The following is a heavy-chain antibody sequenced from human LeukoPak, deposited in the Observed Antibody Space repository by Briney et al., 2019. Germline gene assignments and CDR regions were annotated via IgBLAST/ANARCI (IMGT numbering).Heavy chain of an antibody. Sequence: GGSLRLSCAASGFTVSSNYMSWVRQAPGKGLEWVSMIYSGGTTYYADSVKGRFTISRDDAKNSLYLQMNSLRAEDTAVYYCARSWLAVAGPEYWGQGTLVTVSS. J-gene: IGHJ4*02. CDR1: GFTVSSNY. D-gene: IGHD6-19*01. CDR2: IYSGGTT. CDR3: ARSWLAVAGPEY. V-gene: IGHV3-66*01.